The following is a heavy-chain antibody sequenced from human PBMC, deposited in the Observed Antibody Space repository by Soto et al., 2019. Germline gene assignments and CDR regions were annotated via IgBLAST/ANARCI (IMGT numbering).Heavy chain of an antibody. D-gene: IGHD2-2*01. CDR1: GFTFSSNW. CDR3: AREIVVARGASYFDY. J-gene: IGHJ4*02. CDR2: IRQDGSEK. V-gene: IGHV3-7*04. Sequence: EVRLVESGGNLVQPGGSLRLSCVGSGFTFSSNWMTWVRQAPGKGLEWVGNIRQDGSEKNYVDSVKGRFTISRDNAKNSLYLQMNSLSAEDTAVYYCAREIVVARGASYFDYWGPGTLVTVSS.